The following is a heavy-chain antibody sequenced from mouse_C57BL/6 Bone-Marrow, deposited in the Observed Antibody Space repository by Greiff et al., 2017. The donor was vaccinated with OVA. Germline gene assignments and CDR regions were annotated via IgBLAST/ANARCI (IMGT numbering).Heavy chain of an antibody. D-gene: IGHD1-3*01. Sequence: LQQPGAELVKPGASVKLSCKASGYTFTSYWMQWVKQRPGQGLEWIGEIDPSDSYTNYNQKFKGKATLTVDTSSSTAYMQLSSLTSEDSAVYYCASNYWFAYWGQGTLVTVSA. CDR2: IDPSDSYT. V-gene: IGHV1-50*01. J-gene: IGHJ3*01. CDR3: ASNYWFAY. CDR1: GYTFTSYW.